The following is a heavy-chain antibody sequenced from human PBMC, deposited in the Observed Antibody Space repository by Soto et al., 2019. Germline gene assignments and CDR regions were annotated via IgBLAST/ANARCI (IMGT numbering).Heavy chain of an antibody. J-gene: IGHJ4*02. V-gene: IGHV3-23*01. Sequence: PGGSLRLSCAASGFTFSSYAMSWVRQAPGKGLEWVSVISGSGGSTYYADSVKGRFTISRDNSKNTLYLQMNSLRAEDTAVYYCAKFLAYDSIRHYFDYWGQGTLVTVSS. CDR1: GFTFSSYA. CDR3: AKFLAYDSIRHYFDY. D-gene: IGHD3-22*01. CDR2: ISGSGGST.